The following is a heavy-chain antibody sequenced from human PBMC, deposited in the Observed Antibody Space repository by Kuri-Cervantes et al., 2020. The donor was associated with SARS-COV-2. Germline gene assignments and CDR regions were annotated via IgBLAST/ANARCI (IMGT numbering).Heavy chain of an antibody. CDR3: AKDAGDGYSFGDYFHGMDA. D-gene: IGHD5-24*01. V-gene: IGHV3-9*01. Sequence: SLKISCAASGFSFDDYAMHWVRQVPGQGLEWVSRISWNGGSIGYAVSVKGRFTISRDNAKNSLYLQMNSLRDEDTALYFCAKDAGDGYSFGDYFHGMDAWGRGTTVTVSS. CDR1: GFSFDDYA. CDR2: ISWNGGSI. J-gene: IGHJ6*02.